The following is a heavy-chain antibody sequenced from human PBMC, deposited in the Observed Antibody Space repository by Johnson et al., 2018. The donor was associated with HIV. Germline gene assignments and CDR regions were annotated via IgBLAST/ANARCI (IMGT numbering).Heavy chain of an antibody. CDR3: GGSYYYDSSGYYARNAFDI. J-gene: IGHJ3*02. Sequence: HVQLVESGGGVVQPGGSLRLSCAASGFTFSSYGMHWVRQAPGKGLEWVAFIRYDGSNKYYADSVKGRFTISRDNSKNTLYLQRNSLRAEDTAVYYCGGSYYYDSSGYYARNAFDIWGQGTMVTVSS. CDR2: IRYDGSNK. V-gene: IGHV3-30*02. CDR1: GFTFSSYG. D-gene: IGHD3-22*01.